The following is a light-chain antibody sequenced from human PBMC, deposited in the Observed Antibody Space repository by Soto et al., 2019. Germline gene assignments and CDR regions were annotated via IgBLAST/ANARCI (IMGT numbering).Light chain of an antibody. CDR1: QSVSNNY. CDR3: QQRSNWVLT. J-gene: IGKJ4*01. Sequence: EIVLTQSPGTLSLSPGERATLSCRASQSVSNNYLAWYQQKPGQAPRLLIYGASNRATGIPDRFSGSGSGTDFTLTISRLEPEDFAVYYCQQRSNWVLTFGGGTKVAI. V-gene: IGKV3D-20*02. CDR2: GAS.